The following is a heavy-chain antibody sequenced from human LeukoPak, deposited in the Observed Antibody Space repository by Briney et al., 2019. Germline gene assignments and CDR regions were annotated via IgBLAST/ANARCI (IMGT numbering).Heavy chain of an antibody. J-gene: IGHJ4*02. CDR1: GFTFSDYY. V-gene: IGHV3-11*04. D-gene: IGHD6-13*01. Sequence: GGSLRLSCAASGFTFSDYYMSWIRQAPGKGLEWVSYISSSGSTIYYADSVKGRFTISRDNAKNSLYLQMNSLRAEDTAVYYCARDRSSTRGRMECLDYWGQGTLVTVSS. CDR2: ISSSGSTI. CDR3: ARDRSSTRGRMECLDY.